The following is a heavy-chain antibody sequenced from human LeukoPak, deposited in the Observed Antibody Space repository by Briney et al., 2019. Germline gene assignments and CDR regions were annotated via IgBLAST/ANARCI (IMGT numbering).Heavy chain of an antibody. CDR3: ARDRSRMI. D-gene: IGHD2-2*01. Sequence: GGSLRLSCAASGFTFSSYSMNWVRQAPEKGLEWVPYISSSGTTIYYADSVKGRFTISRDNAKNSLYLQMNSLRAEDTAVYYCARDRSRMIWGQGTLVTVSS. CDR1: GFTFSSYS. V-gene: IGHV3-48*01. CDR2: ISSSGTTI. J-gene: IGHJ4*02.